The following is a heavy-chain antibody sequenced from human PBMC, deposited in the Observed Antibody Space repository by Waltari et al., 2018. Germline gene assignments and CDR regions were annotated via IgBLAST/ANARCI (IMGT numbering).Heavy chain of an antibody. V-gene: IGHV3-48*04. CDR3: TRVDMFSYRGMDS. CDR1: GFTCNRHS. CDR2: ISPSSRTI. Sequence: EVQLVESGGGSVRPGGSLRLSCEASGFTCNRHSMNWVRQAPGKGLEWVSNISPSSRTINYAGSGKGRFTISRDDAANTLYLEMNSLRVEDTAQYYCTRVDMFSYRGMDSWGQGILVSVSS. D-gene: IGHD2-2*03. J-gene: IGHJ4*02.